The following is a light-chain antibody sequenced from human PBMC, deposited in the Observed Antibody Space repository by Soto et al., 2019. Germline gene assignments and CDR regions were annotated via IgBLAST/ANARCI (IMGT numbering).Light chain of an antibody. Sequence: QSALTQPASVSGSPGQSITIPCTGASSDVGSYNLVSWYQQHPGKAPKLMIYEVSRRPSGISNRFSGSKSGNTASLTISGLQAEDEADYYCCSYAGSPTFGIFGGGTQLTVL. V-gene: IGLV2-23*02. CDR2: EVS. CDR3: CSYAGSPTFGI. J-gene: IGLJ7*01. CDR1: SSDVGSYNL.